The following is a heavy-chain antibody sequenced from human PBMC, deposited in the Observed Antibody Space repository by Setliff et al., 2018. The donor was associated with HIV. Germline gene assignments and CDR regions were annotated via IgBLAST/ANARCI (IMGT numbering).Heavy chain of an antibody. D-gene: IGHD6-19*01. CDR1: GYTFTSYD. CDR3: ARGLAVAGKSYYSYYYMDV. Sequence: GASVKVSCKASGYTFTSYDINWVRQATGQGLEWMGWMDPNSGNTGYAQKFQGRVTMTRNTSIGTAYMELSSRRSEDTAVYYCARGLAVAGKSYYSYYYMDVWGKGTTVTVSS. J-gene: IGHJ6*03. CDR2: MDPNSGNT. V-gene: IGHV1-8*01.